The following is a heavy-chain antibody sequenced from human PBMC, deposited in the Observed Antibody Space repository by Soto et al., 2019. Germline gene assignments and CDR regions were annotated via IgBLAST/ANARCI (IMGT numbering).Heavy chain of an antibody. CDR2: IIPIFGTA. Sequence: GASVKVSCKASGGTFSSYAISWVRQAPGQGLEWMGGIIPIFGTANYAQKFQGRVTITADESTSTAYMELSSLRSEDTAVYYCAREDIVVVVAVPHDAFGIWGQGTMVTVS. D-gene: IGHD2-15*01. CDR1: GGTFSSYA. V-gene: IGHV1-69*13. J-gene: IGHJ3*02. CDR3: AREDIVVVVAVPHDAFGI.